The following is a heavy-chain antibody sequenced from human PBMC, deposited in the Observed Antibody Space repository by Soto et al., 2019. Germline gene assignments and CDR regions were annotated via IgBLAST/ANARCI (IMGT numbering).Heavy chain of an antibody. D-gene: IGHD6-19*01. CDR2: IYYSGST. V-gene: IGHV4-59*08. CDR3: ARHSYSSGWYWFDP. CDR1: GGSISSYY. J-gene: IGHJ5*02. Sequence: QVQLQESGPGLVKPSETLSLTCTVSGGSISSYYWSWIRQPPGKGLEWIGYIYYSGSTNYNPSLKSRVTLSVDTSKNQCSLKLSSVTAADTAVYYCARHSYSSGWYWFDPWGQGTLVTVSS.